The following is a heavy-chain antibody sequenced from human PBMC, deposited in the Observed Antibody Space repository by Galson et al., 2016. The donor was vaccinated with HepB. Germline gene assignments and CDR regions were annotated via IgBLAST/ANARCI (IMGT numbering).Heavy chain of an antibody. CDR3: TTWVPIVATIQDY. J-gene: IGHJ4*02. CDR1: GISFRNVW. CDR2: IKSTTHGGTT. V-gene: IGHV3-15*01. Sequence: SLRLSCAASGISFRNVWMSWVRQAPGRGLEWVGRIKSTTHGGTTDHAAPVKGRFTISRDGSKNTVYLQMNSLETEDTAVYYCTTWVPIVATIQDYWGQGTLVTVSS. D-gene: IGHD5-12*01.